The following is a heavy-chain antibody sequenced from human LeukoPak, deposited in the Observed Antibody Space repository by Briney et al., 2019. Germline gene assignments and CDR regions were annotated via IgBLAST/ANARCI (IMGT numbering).Heavy chain of an antibody. Sequence: GGSLRLSRAASGFTFSSHAMVWVPQAPGKGLEWVSSITPSAGDPYYADSVRGRFTISRDNSKSTLYLQMASLRAADTAVYYCASQRTRIGGYWGQGTLVTVSS. J-gene: IGHJ4*02. CDR1: GFTFSSHA. CDR3: ASQRTRIGGY. V-gene: IGHV3-23*01. CDR2: ITPSAGDP. D-gene: IGHD1-7*01.